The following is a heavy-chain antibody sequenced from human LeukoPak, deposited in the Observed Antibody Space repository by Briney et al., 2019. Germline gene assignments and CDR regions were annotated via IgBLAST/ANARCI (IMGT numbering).Heavy chain of an antibody. D-gene: IGHD2-15*01. V-gene: IGHV3-21*01. CDR3: ARDRPTGASRLFVVQ. CDR2: MSSGSRYI. CDR1: GFTFSGYS. J-gene: IGHJ4*02. Sequence: GESLRLSCAASGFTFSGYSMTWVRQAPGKGLEWVSSMSSGSRYIYYADSVRGRFTISRDNAKNSLYLLMNSLRAEDTAVYYCARDRPTGASRLFVVQWGQGTLVTVSS.